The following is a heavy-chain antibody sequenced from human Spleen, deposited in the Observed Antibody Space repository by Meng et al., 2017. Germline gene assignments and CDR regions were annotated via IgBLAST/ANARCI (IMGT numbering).Heavy chain of an antibody. V-gene: IGHV1-18*01. CDR3: AREMPMTCYFDQ. Sequence: QIQLVQSGPEVKKPGASVKVSCKASDYTFTGYGVSWVRQAPGQGLQWMGLFNPNGDVTTYSPRFQGRITLTGDTSTSTLYMELSSLTSDDTAVYYCAREMPMTCYFDQWGQGTLVTVSS. J-gene: IGHJ4*03. CDR1: DYTFTGYG. CDR2: FNPNGDVT. D-gene: IGHD3-22*01.